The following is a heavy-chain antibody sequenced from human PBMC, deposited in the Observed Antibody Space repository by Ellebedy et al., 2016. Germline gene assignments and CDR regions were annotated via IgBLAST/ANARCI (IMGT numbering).Heavy chain of an antibody. D-gene: IGHD6-6*01. V-gene: IGHV4-39*07. J-gene: IGHJ6*03. CDR3: ARAPRQWEQLVGYYYYYMDV. CDR2: IYYSGST. Sequence: SETLSLXXTVSGGSISSSSYYWGWIRQPPGKGLEWIGSIYYSGSTYYNPSLKSRVTISVDTSKNQFSLKLSSVTAADTAVYYCARAPRQWEQLVGYYYYYMDVWGKGTTVTVSS. CDR1: GGSISSSSYY.